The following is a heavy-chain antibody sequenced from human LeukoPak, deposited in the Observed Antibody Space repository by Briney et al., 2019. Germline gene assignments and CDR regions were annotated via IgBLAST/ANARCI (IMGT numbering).Heavy chain of an antibody. Sequence: GGSLRLSCAASGFIFSSYWMGWVRQAPGKGLEWVANIKPDGSDKYYVDSVKGRFTVSRDNAKNTLYLQMNSLRAEDTAVYYCAVLRYFDLDVWGKGTTVTVSS. V-gene: IGHV3-7*01. D-gene: IGHD3-9*01. CDR1: GFIFSSYW. CDR3: AVLRYFDLDV. CDR2: IKPDGSDK. J-gene: IGHJ6*04.